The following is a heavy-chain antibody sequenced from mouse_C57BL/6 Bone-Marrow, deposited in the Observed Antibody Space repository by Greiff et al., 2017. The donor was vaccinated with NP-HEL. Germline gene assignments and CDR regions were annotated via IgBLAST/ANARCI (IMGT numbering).Heavy chain of an antibody. J-gene: IGHJ3*01. CDR3: TREDGNYGFFAD. D-gene: IGHD2-1*01. Sequence: EVKLMESGEGLVKPGGSLKLSCAASGFTFSSYAMSWVRQTPEKRLEWVAYISSGGDYIYYADTVKGRFTISRDNARNTLYLQMSSLKSEDTAMYYCTREDGNYGFFADWGQGTLVTVSA. CDR1: GFTFSSYA. CDR2: ISSGGDYI. V-gene: IGHV5-9-1*02.